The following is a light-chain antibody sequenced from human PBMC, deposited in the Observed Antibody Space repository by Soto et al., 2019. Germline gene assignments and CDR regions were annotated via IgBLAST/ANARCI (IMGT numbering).Light chain of an antibody. CDR3: QQYNSFSQDT. V-gene: IGKV1-5*03. CDR2: KAS. Sequence: DIQMTQSPSTLSASVGDRVTITCRASQSISSWLAWYQQKPGKAPKLLMYKASSLESGVPSRFSGSGSGTEFTLTISSLQPDDFATYYCQQYNSFSQDTFGQGTKLEIK. CDR1: QSISSW. J-gene: IGKJ2*01.